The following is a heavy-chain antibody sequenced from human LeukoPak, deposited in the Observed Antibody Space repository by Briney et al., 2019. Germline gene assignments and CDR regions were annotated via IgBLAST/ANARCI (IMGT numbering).Heavy chain of an antibody. Sequence: SETLSLTCTVSGGSVSTTSYYWGWLRQPPGKGLEWIATIYYSGNTYYRPSLKSRLTISVDRPNNQIALRVMSEAAADTAVYVCARLPAVGLTMSVWGQGSLVTVSS. V-gene: IGHV4-39*01. CDR1: GGSVSTTSYY. CDR3: ARLPAVGLTMSV. CDR2: IYYSGNT. J-gene: IGHJ4*02. D-gene: IGHD3-10*02.